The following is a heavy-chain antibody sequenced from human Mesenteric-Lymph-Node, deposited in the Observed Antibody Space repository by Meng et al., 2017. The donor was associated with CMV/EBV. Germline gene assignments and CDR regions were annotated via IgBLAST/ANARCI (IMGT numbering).Heavy chain of an antibody. CDR2: ISTTGSTI. J-gene: IGHJ4*02. V-gene: IGHV3-48*04. D-gene: IGHD1-26*01. Sequence: GSLRLSCAASGFTFSSYAMSWVRQAPGKGLEWVSYISTTGSTIHYAESVRGRFTISRDNAQSSLHLQMDSLRAEDTAVYYCVRDFRYSGSYSDFDYWGQGTLVTVSS. CDR1: GFTFSSYA. CDR3: VRDFRYSGSYSDFDY.